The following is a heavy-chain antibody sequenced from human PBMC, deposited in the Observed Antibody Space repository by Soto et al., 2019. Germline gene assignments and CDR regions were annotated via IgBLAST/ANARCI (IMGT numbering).Heavy chain of an antibody. Sequence: GASVKVSCKASSYIFISYGISWVRQAPGHGLEWMGWISAYNGNTNSAQKFQGRVTMTTDTSTSTAYMELTSLRYDDTAVYYCARDARNYDFWSGPTKGDAFDIWGQGTMVTV. CDR2: ISAYNGNT. D-gene: IGHD3-3*01. CDR1: SYIFISYG. J-gene: IGHJ3*02. CDR3: ARDARNYDFWSGPTKGDAFDI. V-gene: IGHV1-18*01.